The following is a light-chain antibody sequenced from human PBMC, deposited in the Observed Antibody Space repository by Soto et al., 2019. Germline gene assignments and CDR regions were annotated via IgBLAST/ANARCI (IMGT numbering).Light chain of an antibody. V-gene: IGLV2-14*01. Sequence: QSALTQPASVSGSPGQSITISCTGTSSDVGGYNFVSWYQHHPGKAPKLIIYEVSNRPPGVSNRFSASKSGNTASLTISGLQAEDEAEYYCRSYKNSSTLVGFGGGTMVPIL. CDR2: EVS. J-gene: IGLJ2*01. CDR1: SSDVGGYNF. CDR3: RSYKNSSTLVG.